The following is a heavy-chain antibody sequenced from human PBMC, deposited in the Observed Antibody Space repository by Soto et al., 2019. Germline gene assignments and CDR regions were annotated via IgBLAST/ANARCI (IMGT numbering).Heavy chain of an antibody. V-gene: IGHV3-11*06. D-gene: IGHD3-22*01. CDR1: GFSFSDHY. CDR3: APVDRSVFGCFCY. CDR2: ISSSTFYT. J-gene: IGHJ4*02. Sequence: GGSLRLSCAASGFSFSDHYMSWIRQAPGKGLEWVSYISSSTFYTNYADSVKGRFTISRDNAKNSLYLQMNSLRAEDTAVYYWAPVDRSVFGCFCYWGQGILVTAPQ.